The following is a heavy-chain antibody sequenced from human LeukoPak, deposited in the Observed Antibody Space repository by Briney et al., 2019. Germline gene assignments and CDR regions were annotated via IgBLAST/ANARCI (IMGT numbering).Heavy chain of an antibody. J-gene: IGHJ4*02. CDR3: ARGFYYGSGSYVDY. CDR1: GYTFTCYY. Sequence: ASVKVSCKASGYTFTCYYMHWVRQAPGQGLEWMGWINPNSGGTTYAQKFQGRVTMTRDTSISTAYMELSRLRSDDTAVYYCARGFYYGSGSYVDYWGQGTLVTVSS. D-gene: IGHD3-10*01. CDR2: INPNSGGT. V-gene: IGHV1-2*02.